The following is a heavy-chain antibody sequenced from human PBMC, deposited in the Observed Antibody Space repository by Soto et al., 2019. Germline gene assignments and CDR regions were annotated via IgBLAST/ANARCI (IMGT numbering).Heavy chain of an antibody. D-gene: IGHD2-21*01. CDR2: MNPNSGNT. Sequence: ASVKVSCKASGYTFTSYDINWVRQATGQGLEWMGWMNPNSGNTGYAQKFQGRVTMTRNTSISTAYMELSSLRSEDTAVYYCARCVIPPEYYYYYIDVWGKGTTVTVSS. J-gene: IGHJ6*03. V-gene: IGHV1-8*01. CDR1: GYTFTSYD. CDR3: ARCVIPPEYYYYYIDV.